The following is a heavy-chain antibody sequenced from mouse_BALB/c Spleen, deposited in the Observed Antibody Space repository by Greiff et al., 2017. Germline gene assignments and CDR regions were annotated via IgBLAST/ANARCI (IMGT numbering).Heavy chain of an antibody. D-gene: IGHD1-1*01. CDR1: GYSITSDYA. V-gene: IGHV3-2*02. CDR2: ISYSGST. J-gene: IGHJ1*01. Sequence: EVKLQESGPGLVKPSQSLSLTCTVTGYSITSDYAWNWIRQFPGNKLEWMGYISYSGSTSYNPSLKSRISITRDTSKNQFFLQLNSVTTEDTATYYCARSRYYGSRGYFDVWGAGTTVTVSS. CDR3: ARSRYYGSRGYFDV.